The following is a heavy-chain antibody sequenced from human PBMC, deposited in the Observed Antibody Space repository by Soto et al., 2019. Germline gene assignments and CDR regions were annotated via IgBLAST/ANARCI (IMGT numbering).Heavy chain of an antibody. V-gene: IGHV3-33*01. Sequence: QVQLVESGGGVVQPGRSLRLSCAASGFTFSTYGMHWVRQAPGMGLEWVAVIWYDGSHKDYVDSVKGRFTISRDNFKNILYLQMNSLRVEDTAVYYCARAVGPFDYWGQGTLVTVSS. CDR1: GFTFSTYG. D-gene: IGHD1-26*01. J-gene: IGHJ4*02. CDR3: ARAVGPFDY. CDR2: IWYDGSHK.